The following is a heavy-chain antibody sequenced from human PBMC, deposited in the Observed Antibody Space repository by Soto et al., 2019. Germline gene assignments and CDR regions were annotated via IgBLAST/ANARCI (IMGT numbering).Heavy chain of an antibody. CDR1: GGSISSYY. CDR2: IYYSGST. V-gene: IGHV4-59*01. J-gene: IGHJ1*01. D-gene: IGHD5-12*01. CDR3: ARGIRDGYNWPDDYFQH. Sequence: PSETLSLTCTVSGGSISSYYWSWIRQPPGKGLEWIGYIYYSGSTNYNPSLKSRVTISVDTSKNQFSLKLSSVTAADTAVYYCARGIRDGYNWPDDYFQHWGQGTLVTVSS.